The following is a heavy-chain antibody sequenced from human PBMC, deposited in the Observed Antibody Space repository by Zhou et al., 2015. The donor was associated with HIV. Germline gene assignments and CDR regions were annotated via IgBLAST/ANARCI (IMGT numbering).Heavy chain of an antibody. V-gene: IGHV1-18*01. CDR3: ARDRTRYSSGWYFAFDI. CDR1: GYTFTNYG. J-gene: IGHJ3*02. Sequence: QVQLVQSGAEVKKPGASVKVSCKSSGYTFTNYGINWVRQAPGQGLEWMGWISAYNGNTNYAQKLQGRVTMTTDTSTSTAYMDLRSLRSDDTAVYYCARDRTRYSSGWYFAFDIWAKGQWSPSLQ. D-gene: IGHD6-19*01. CDR2: ISAYNGNT.